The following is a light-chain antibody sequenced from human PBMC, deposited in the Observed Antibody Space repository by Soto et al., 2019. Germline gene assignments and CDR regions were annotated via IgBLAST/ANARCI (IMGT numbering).Light chain of an antibody. CDR1: QSISHN. J-gene: IGKJ1*01. CDR3: QQYNNWWT. Sequence: EIVMTQSTATLSVSPGERATLSCRASQSISHNSAWYHQRPGQAPRLLIYGASTRATGIPARFSGSGSGTEFTLTISSLQSEEFAVYYCQQYNNWWTFGQGTRVELK. CDR2: GAS. V-gene: IGKV3-15*01.